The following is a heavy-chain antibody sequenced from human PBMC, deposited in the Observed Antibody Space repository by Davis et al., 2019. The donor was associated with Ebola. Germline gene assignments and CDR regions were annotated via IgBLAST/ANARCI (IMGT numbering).Heavy chain of an antibody. CDR3: ARRRRIAVAGTDY. V-gene: IGHV4-34*01. J-gene: IGHJ4*02. CDR2: INHSGST. Sequence: GSLRLSCAVYGGSFSGYYWSWIRQPPGKGLEWIGDINHSGSTNYNPSLKSRVTISVDTSKNQFSLKLSSVTAADTAVYYCARRRRIAVAGTDYWGQGTLVTVSS. CDR1: GGSFSGYY. D-gene: IGHD6-19*01.